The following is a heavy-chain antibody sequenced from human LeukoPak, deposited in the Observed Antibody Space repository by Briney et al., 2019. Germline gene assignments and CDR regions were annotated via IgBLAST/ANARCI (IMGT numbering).Heavy chain of an antibody. D-gene: IGHD1-26*01. CDR3: ARSVGGATTPRFDY. J-gene: IGHJ4*02. V-gene: IGHV1-69*04. CDR2: IIPSLDIP. Sequence: SVKVSCKASGDTFSRYAISWVRQAPGQGLEWMGRIIPSLDIPNYPQKFQGRVTITADKSTSTAYMEVRSLRSEDTAVYYCARSVGGATTPRFDYWGQGTLVTVSS. CDR1: GDTFSRYA.